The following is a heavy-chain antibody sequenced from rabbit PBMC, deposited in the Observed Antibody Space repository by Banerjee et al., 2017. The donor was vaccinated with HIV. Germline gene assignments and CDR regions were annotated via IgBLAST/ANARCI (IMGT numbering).Heavy chain of an antibody. V-gene: IGHV1S40*01. CDR2: IGIGSGST. CDR1: GFSFSSGYC. CDR3: ARDPYARTSGAAFNL. Sequence: QSLEESGGDLVKPGASLTLTCTASGFSFSSGYCMCWVRQAPGKGLEWIACIGIGSGSTYYASWAKGRFTISKTSSTTVTLQMTSLTAADTATYFCARDPYARTSGAAFNLRGPGTLVTVS. D-gene: IGHD1-1*01. J-gene: IGHJ4*01.